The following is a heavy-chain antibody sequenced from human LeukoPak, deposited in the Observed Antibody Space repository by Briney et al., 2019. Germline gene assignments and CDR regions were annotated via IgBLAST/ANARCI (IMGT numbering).Heavy chain of an antibody. CDR1: GGSISSYY. V-gene: IGHV4-4*07. J-gene: IGHJ6*03. Sequence: SQTLSLTCSVSGGSISSYYWSWIRQPAGKGLEWIGRIYISGSTNYNPSLKSRVTMSVDTSKNQFSLKLRSVTAADTAVYYCAREHVIRYYMDVWGKGTTVTVSS. D-gene: IGHD3-16*02. CDR3: AREHVIRYYMDV. CDR2: IYISGST.